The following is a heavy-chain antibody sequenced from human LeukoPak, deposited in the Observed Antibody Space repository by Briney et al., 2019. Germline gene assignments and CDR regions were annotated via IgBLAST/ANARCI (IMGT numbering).Heavy chain of an antibody. CDR1: GFTFSSYS. CDR3: ARDRPRGSSSFGY. V-gene: IGHV3-21*01. J-gene: IGHJ4*02. D-gene: IGHD6-6*01. CDR2: ISSSSSYI. Sequence: PGGSLRLSCAASGFTFSSYSMNWVRQAPAKGLEWVSSISSSSSYIYYADSVKGRFTISRDNAKNSLYLQMNSLRAEDTAVYYCARDRPRGSSSFGYCGQGTLVTVSS.